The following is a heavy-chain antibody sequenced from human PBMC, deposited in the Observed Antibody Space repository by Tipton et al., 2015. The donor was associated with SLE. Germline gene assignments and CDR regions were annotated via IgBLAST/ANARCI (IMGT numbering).Heavy chain of an antibody. Sequence: GSLRLSCATSGFTFGSYWMTWVRQAPGKGLEWVANIKQDGSEKYYVDSVKGRFTISRDNAKNSLFLQMNSLRAEDTGVYYCARTNLIAARQRGVFDYWGQGTLVTVSS. V-gene: IGHV3-7*01. J-gene: IGHJ4*02. CDR3: ARTNLIAARQRGVFDY. D-gene: IGHD6-6*01. CDR1: GFTFGSYW. CDR2: IKQDGSEK.